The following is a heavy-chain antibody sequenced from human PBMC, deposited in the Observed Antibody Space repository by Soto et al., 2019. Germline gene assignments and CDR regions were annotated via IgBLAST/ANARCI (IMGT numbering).Heavy chain of an antibody. Sequence: QVQLVQSGAEVKKPGSSVTVSCKASGGTFSSYTISWVRQAPGQGLEWMGGIIPIFGTANYAQKFQGRVTITEDESTRKAYMELRSLRSEDTAVYYCARGNHRWLQLWYFDLWGRGTLVTVSS. CDR2: IIPIFGTA. D-gene: IGHD5-12*01. CDR3: ARGNHRWLQLWYFDL. V-gene: IGHV1-69*12. CDR1: GGTFSSYT. J-gene: IGHJ2*01.